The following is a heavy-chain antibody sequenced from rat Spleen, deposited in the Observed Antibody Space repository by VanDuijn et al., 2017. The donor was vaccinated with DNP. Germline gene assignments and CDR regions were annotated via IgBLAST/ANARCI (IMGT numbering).Heavy chain of an antibody. D-gene: IGHD3-1*01. J-gene: IGHJ4*01. V-gene: IGHV2-27*01. CDR3: ARALATVAPTGAMDA. CDR1: GFSLTSYH. CDR2: IQSGGIS. Sequence: QVQLKESGPGLVQPSQTLSLTCTVSGFSLTSYHVHWVRQPPGKGLEWMGRIQSGGISDYNSALKSRLSISRDTSKSKVFLKMNSVQTEATAMYFCARALATVAPTGAMDAWGQGTSVTVYS.